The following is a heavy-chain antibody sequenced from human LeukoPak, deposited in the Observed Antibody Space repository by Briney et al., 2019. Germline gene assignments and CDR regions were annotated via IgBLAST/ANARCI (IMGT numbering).Heavy chain of an antibody. CDR2: IYYAGRT. CDR3: ARGYCTATSCYFPLKGFDS. D-gene: IGHD2-2*01. V-gene: IGHV4-31*03. J-gene: IGHJ5*01. Sequence: SQTLSLTCTVSGGSINSGGYYWNWIRQHPGKGLEWIGYIYYAGRTFYNPSLKSRVAMSVDTSKNQFSLRLSSVTAADTAVYYCARGYCTATSCYFPLKGFDSWGQGTLVTVSS. CDR1: GGSINSGGYY.